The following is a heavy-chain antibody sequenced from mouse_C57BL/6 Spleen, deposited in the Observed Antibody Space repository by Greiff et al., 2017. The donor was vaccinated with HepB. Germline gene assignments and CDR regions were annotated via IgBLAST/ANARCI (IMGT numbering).Heavy chain of an antibody. D-gene: IGHD2-10*02. Sequence: VQLQQSGAELARPGASVKMSCKASGYTFTSYTMHWVKQRPGQGLEWIGYINPSSGYTKYNQKFKDKATLTADKSSSTAYMQLSSLTSEDSAVYDCARWGYGNSFDYWGQGTTLTVSS. CDR1: GYTFTSYT. CDR3: ARWGYGNSFDY. CDR2: INPSSGYT. J-gene: IGHJ2*01. V-gene: IGHV1-4*01.